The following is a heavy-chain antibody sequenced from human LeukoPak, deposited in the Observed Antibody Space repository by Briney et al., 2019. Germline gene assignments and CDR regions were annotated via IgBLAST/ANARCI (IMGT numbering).Heavy chain of an antibody. CDR1: GYTFTGYY. J-gene: IGHJ4*02. CDR2: ISYDGSNK. Sequence: SCKASGYTFTGYYMHWVRQAPGKGLEWVAVISYDGSNKYYADSVKGRFPISRDNSKNTLYLQMNSLRAEDTAVYYCARSVITTPTPSGWGQGTLVTVSS. D-gene: IGHD1-14*01. CDR3: ARSVITTPTPSG. V-gene: IGHV3-30-3*01.